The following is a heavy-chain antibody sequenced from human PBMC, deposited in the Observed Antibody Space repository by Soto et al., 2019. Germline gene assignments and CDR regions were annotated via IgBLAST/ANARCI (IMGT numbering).Heavy chain of an antibody. CDR1: GGSISSYY. J-gene: IGHJ4*02. CDR3: ARGYGDYDPLLFDY. D-gene: IGHD4-17*01. Sequence: QVQLQEPGPGLVKPSETLSLTCTVSGGSISSYYWSWIRQPPGKGLEWIGYIYYSGSTNYNPSLKSRVTISVDTSKNQFSLKLSSVTAADTAVYYCARGYGDYDPLLFDYWGQGTLVTVSS. V-gene: IGHV4-59*01. CDR2: IYYSGST.